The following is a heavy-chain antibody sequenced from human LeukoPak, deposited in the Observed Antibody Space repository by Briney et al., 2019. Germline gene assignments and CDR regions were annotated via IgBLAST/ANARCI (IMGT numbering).Heavy chain of an antibody. V-gene: IGHV1-18*01. J-gene: IGHJ4*02. CDR1: GYTFTSYG. D-gene: IGHD3-9*01. CDR3: ATGKYYDILTGYYEDLRY. Sequence: GXSVXVSCKASGYTFTSYGISWVRQAPGQGLEWMGWISACNGNTNYAQKLQGRVTMTTETSTSTAYMELRSLRSDDTAMYYCATGKYYDILTGYYEDLRYWGQGTLVTVSS. CDR2: ISACNGNT.